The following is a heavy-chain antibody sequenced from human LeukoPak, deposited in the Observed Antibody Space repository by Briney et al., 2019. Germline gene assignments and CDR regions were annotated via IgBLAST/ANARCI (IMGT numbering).Heavy chain of an antibody. CDR2: VSYDGRTQ. CDR1: GFTFSNYA. Sequence: GGSPRLSCAASGFTFSNYALNWVRQAPGKGLGWVAIVSYDGRTQDYADSVKGRFTISRDNSKNTLYLEMNSLTIEDTAVYYCAREAYGDYLGYWGQGTLVTVSS. CDR3: AREAYGDYLGY. J-gene: IGHJ4*02. V-gene: IGHV3-30*04. D-gene: IGHD4-17*01.